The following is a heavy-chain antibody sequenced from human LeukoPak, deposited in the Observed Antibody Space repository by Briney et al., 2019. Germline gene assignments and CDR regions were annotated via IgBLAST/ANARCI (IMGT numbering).Heavy chain of an antibody. V-gene: IGHV1-8*01. D-gene: IGHD2-8*02. Sequence: ASVKVSCKASGYTFTTYDINWVREATGQGLEWMGWMNPNSANTGYAQKFQGRVTITRNTSISTAYMELNSLRSDDTAVYYCARARLVRGPVTPLYYFDYWGQGVLVTVSS. CDR2: MNPNSANT. CDR1: GYTFTTYD. J-gene: IGHJ4*02. CDR3: ARARLVRGPVTPLYYFDY.